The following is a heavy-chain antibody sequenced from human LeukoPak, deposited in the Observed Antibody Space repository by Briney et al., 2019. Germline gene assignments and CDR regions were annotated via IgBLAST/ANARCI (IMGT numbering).Heavy chain of an antibody. J-gene: IGHJ4*02. CDR3: ARDFFAAAGPIYFDY. V-gene: IGHV3-74*01. CDR1: GFTFSSSW. Sequence: GESLRLSCVVSGFTFSSSWMHWVRQAPGKGLVWVSRINSDGSSTNYADSVKGRFTISRDNAKNTLYLQLNSLRAEDTAVYYCARDFFAAAGPIYFDYWGQGTLVTVSS. CDR2: INSDGSST. D-gene: IGHD6-13*01.